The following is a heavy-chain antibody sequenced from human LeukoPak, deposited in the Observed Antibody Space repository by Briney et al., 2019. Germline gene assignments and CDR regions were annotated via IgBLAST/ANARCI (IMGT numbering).Heavy chain of an antibody. Sequence: GGSLRLSCAASGFTFSSYAMSWVRQAPGKGLEWVSAISGSGGSTYYAGSVKGRFTISRDNSKNTLYLQMNSLRAEDTAVYYCAKDEGLITMIVVVNGSGAFDIWGQGTMVTVSS. J-gene: IGHJ3*02. CDR1: GFTFSSYA. D-gene: IGHD3-22*01. V-gene: IGHV3-23*01. CDR3: AKDEGLITMIVVVNGSGAFDI. CDR2: ISGSGGST.